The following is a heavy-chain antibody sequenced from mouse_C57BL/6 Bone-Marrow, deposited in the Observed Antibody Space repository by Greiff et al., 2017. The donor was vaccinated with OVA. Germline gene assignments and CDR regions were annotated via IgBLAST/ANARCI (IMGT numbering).Heavy chain of an antibody. J-gene: IGHJ2*01. D-gene: IGHD2-2*01. CDR2: ISDGGSYT. Sequence: EVQGVESGGGLVKPGGSLKLSCAASGFTFSSYAMSWVRQTPEKRLEWVATISDGGSYTYYPDNVKGRFTISRDNAKNNLYLQMSHLKSEDTAMYYCARAYGYDFDYWGQGTTLTVSS. V-gene: IGHV5-4*01. CDR3: ARAYGYDFDY. CDR1: GFTFSSYA.